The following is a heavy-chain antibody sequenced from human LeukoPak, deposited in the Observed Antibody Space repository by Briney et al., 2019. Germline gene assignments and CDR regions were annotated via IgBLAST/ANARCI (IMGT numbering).Heavy chain of an antibody. J-gene: IGHJ4*02. D-gene: IGHD3-10*01. V-gene: IGHV3-15*01. CDR3: TLVGYYGSGSCRLSYYFDY. Sequence: PGGSLRLSCAASGFTFSNAWMSWVRQAPGKGLEWVGRIKRKTDGGTTDYAAPVKGRFTISRDDSKNTLYLQMNSLKTEDTAVYYCTLVGYYGSGSCRLSYYFDYWGQGTLVTVSS. CDR1: GFTFSNAW. CDR2: IKRKTDGGTT.